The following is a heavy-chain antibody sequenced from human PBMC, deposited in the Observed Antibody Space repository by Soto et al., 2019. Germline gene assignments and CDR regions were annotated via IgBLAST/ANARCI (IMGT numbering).Heavy chain of an antibody. CDR1: GYSFTSYW. CDR3: ERPSSPHGVNAFDI. J-gene: IGHJ3*02. CDR2: IYPGDSDT. D-gene: IGHD6-13*01. V-gene: IGHV5-51*01. Sequence: GESLKISCKGSGYSFTSYWIGWVRQMLGKGLEWMGIIYPGDSDTRYSPSFQGQVTISADKSTSTAYLQWSSLKASDTAMYYCERPSSPHGVNAFDIWGQGTMVTVSS.